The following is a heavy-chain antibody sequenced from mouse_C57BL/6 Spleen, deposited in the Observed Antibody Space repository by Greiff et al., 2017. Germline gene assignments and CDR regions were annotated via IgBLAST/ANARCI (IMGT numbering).Heavy chain of an antibody. Sequence: VQLQQPGAELVKPGASVKLSCKASGYTFTSYWMQWVKQRPGQGLEWIGEIDPSDSYTNYNQKFKGKATLTVAPSSSTAYMQLSSLTSEDSAVYYCARNYYGSPYYAMDYWGQGTSVTVSS. V-gene: IGHV1-50*01. CDR3: ARNYYGSPYYAMDY. CDR1: GYTFTSYW. CDR2: IDPSDSYT. D-gene: IGHD1-1*01. J-gene: IGHJ4*01.